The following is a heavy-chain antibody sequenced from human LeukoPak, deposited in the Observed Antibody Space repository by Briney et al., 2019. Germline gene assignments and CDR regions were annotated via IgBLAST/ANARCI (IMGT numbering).Heavy chain of an antibody. J-gene: IGHJ4*02. CDR3: AKTDGYTSSWSFDS. CDR1: GFTFRDYY. V-gene: IGHV3-11*01. CDR2: ISGSGSTK. Sequence: KPGGSLRLSCAASGFTFRDYYMNWIRQAPGKGLEWVSSISGSGSTKNYADSAKGRFTISRDNAKNSLYLQMSSLRVEDTAVYYCAKTDGYTSSWSFDSWGQGTLVTVSS. D-gene: IGHD6-13*01.